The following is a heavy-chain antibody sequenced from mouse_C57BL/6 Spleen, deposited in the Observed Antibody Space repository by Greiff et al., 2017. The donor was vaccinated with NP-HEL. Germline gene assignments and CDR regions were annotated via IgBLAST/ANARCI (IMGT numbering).Heavy chain of an antibody. CDR1: GYTFTSYW. J-gene: IGHJ2*01. V-gene: IGHV1-59*01. D-gene: IGHD3-1*01. CDR2: IDPSDSYT. CDR3: ARSPNRALTPFDY. Sequence: QVQLQQPGAELVRPGTSVKLSCKASGYTFTSYWMHWVKQRPGQGLEWIGVIDPSDSYTNYNQKFKGKATLTVDTSSSTAYMQLSSLTSEDSAVYYCARSPNRALTPFDYWGQGTTLTVSS.